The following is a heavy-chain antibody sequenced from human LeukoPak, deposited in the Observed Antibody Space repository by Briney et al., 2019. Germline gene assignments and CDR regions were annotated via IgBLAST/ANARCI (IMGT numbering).Heavy chain of an antibody. V-gene: IGHV3-23*01. CDR2: IGVSVSST. CDR1: GFTFSSYW. D-gene: IGHD1-26*01. CDR3: TKGGGSFPHSYFDS. Sequence: GGSLRLSCAASGFTFSSYWMSWVRQAPGKGLEWVSTIGVSVSSTYHADSVKGRFTISRDNSKNTLYLQMNSLRAEDTAVYYCTKGGGSFPHSYFDSWGQGTLVTVSS. J-gene: IGHJ4*02.